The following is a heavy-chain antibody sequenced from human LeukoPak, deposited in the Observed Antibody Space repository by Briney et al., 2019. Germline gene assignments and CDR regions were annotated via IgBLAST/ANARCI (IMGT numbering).Heavy chain of an antibody. CDR3: ARARLLRYYDWLLYHSNWFDP. D-gene: IGHD3-9*01. CDR2: ISAYNGNT. V-gene: IGHV1-18*01. CDR1: GYTFTNYG. Sequence: ASVKVSCKASGYTFTNYGISWVRQAPGQGLEWMGWISAYNGNTNYAQKLQGRVTMTTDTSTSTAYLELRSLRSDDTAVYYCARARLLRYYDWLLYHSNWFDPWGQGTLVTVSS. J-gene: IGHJ5*02.